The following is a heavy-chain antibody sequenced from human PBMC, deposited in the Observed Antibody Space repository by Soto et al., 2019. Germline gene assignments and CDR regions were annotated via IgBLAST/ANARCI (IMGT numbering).Heavy chain of an antibody. CDR3: ARRKPCYGDFDY. CDR2: IYWDDDN. V-gene: IGHV2-5*02. D-gene: IGHD4-17*01. Sequence: QITLKESGPTLVKPTQTLTLTCTFSGFSLSTSGVGVGWIRQPPGKALEWLAVIYWDDDNRYSPSLKGRLTITKDSSKNQVVLTLTNVDPVDTATYYCARRKPCYGDFDYWGQGTLVTVSS. J-gene: IGHJ4*02. CDR1: GFSLSTSGVG.